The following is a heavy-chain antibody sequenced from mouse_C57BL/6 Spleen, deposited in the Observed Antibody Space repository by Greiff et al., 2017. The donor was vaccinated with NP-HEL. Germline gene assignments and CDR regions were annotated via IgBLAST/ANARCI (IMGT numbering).Heavy chain of an antibody. CDR1: GYAFSSSW. Sequence: VQLQQSGPELVKPGASVKISCKASGYAFSSSWMNWVKQRPGKGLEWIGRIYPGDGDTNYNGKFKGKATLTADKSSSTAYMQLSSLTSEDSAVYFCARSTMVTGDYWGQGTSVTVSS. J-gene: IGHJ4*01. CDR3: ARSTMVTGDY. D-gene: IGHD2-2*01. V-gene: IGHV1-82*01. CDR2: IYPGDGDT.